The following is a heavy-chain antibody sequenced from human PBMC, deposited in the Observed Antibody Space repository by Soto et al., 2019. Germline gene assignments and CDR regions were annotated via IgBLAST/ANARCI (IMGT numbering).Heavy chain of an antibody. CDR1: GGTFSSYA. CDR2: IIPIFGTA. J-gene: IGHJ4*02. D-gene: IGHD2-21*01. Sequence: QVQLVQSGAEVKKPGSSVKVSCKASGGTFSSYAISWVRQAPGQGLEWMGGIIPIFGTANYAQKFQGRVKMTADESTSTAYLELSSLRSEDTAVYYCARRWTEGIPFDYWGQGTLVTVSS. V-gene: IGHV1-69*12. CDR3: ARRWTEGIPFDY.